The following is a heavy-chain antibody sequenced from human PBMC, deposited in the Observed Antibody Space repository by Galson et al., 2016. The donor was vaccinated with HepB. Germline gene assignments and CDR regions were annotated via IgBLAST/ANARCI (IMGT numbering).Heavy chain of an antibody. CDR3: ARVREHVVVVTGVRYYYGMDV. CDR1: GFTFSSYN. V-gene: IGHV3-21*01. J-gene: IGHJ6*02. Sequence: SLRLSCAASGFTFSSYNMKWVRQAPGKALEWVSSITSSSSYMYYADSVKGRFSISRDNAKNSLFLQMNSLRADDTAVYYCARVREHVVVVTGVRYYYGMDVWGRGTTVTVSS. D-gene: IGHD2-21*02. CDR2: ITSSSSYM.